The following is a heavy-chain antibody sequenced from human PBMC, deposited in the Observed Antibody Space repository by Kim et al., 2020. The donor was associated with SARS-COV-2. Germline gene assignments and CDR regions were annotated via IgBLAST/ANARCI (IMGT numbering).Heavy chain of an antibody. CDR1: GFTFTTSA. J-gene: IGHJ4*02. Sequence: GGSLRLSCAVSGFTFTTSAMHWVRQAPGKGLDWVAVIFYDGSKKYYADSVKGRFTISRDNSKNTLYLQMNSLRIEDTAVYYCAKSFSGSYFGYDYWGQGTLVTVSS. V-gene: IGHV3-30*18. D-gene: IGHD1-26*01. CDR3: AKSFSGSYFGYDY. CDR2: IFYDGSKK.